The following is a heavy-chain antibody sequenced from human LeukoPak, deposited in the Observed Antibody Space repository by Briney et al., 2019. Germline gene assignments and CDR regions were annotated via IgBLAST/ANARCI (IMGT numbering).Heavy chain of an antibody. V-gene: IGHV3-23*01. D-gene: IGHD3-10*01. CDR3: ASRARGSFDY. CDR2: ISGSGGST. J-gene: IGHJ4*02. CDR1: GFTFSSYS. Sequence: GGSLRLSCAASGFTFSSYSMNWVRQAPGKGLGWVSAISGSGGSTYYADSVKGRFTISRDNSKNTLYLQMNGLRAEDTAVYYCASRARGSFDYWGQGTLVTVSS.